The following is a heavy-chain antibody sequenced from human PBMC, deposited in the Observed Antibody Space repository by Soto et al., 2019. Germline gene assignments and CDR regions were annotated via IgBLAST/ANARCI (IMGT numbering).Heavy chain of an antibody. CDR3: ARPKEDSSGWGPGGMDV. Sequence: QLQLQESGPGLVKPSETLSLTCTVSGGSISSSSYYWGWIRQPPGKGLEWIGSIYYSGSTYYNPSLKSRVTISVDTSKNQFSLKLSSVTAADTAVYYCARPKEDSSGWGPGGMDVWGQGTTVTVSS. CDR1: GGSISSSSYY. V-gene: IGHV4-39*01. CDR2: IYYSGST. D-gene: IGHD6-19*01. J-gene: IGHJ6*02.